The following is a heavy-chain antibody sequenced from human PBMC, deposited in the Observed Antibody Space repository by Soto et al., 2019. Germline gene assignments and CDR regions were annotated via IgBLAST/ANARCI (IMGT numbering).Heavy chain of an antibody. Sequence: SETLSLTCTASNGSLSSNYWSWIRQSPGKGLEWIGNIYNSGSTNYNPSLKSRVTTSVDTSKNHFTLQLSSMTAADTTVYYWGRSFMGPVDFFDYWGQGTLVTVSS. CDR2: IYNSGST. V-gene: IGHV4-59*01. CDR1: NGSLSSNY. CDR3: GRSFMGPVDFFDY. J-gene: IGHJ4*02. D-gene: IGHD2-15*01.